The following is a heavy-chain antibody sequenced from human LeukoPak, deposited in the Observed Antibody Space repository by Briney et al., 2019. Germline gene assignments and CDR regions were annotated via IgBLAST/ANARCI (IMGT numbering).Heavy chain of an antibody. V-gene: IGHV3-33*01. J-gene: IGHJ5*02. CDR1: GFTFSSYD. D-gene: IGHD6-13*01. CDR2: IWYDGSNK. Sequence: GGSLRLSCAASGFTFSSYDMHWVRQAPGKGLERVAVIWYDGSNKYYADSVKGRFTISRDNSKNSLYLQMNSLRAEDTAVYYCARDRGVAAAGKNWFDPWGQGTLVTVSS. CDR3: ARDRGVAAAGKNWFDP.